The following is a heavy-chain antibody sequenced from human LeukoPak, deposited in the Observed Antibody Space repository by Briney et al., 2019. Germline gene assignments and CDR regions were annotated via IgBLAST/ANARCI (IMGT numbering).Heavy chain of an antibody. CDR2: ISGSGAST. J-gene: IGHJ4*02. CDR3: AKKVGAYYSFDY. Sequence: PGGSLRLSCAVSGFTFSNYAINWVRQAPGKGLEWVSAISGSGASTYYADSVKGRFTISRDNSKNTLYLQVNSLRAEDTAVYYCAKKVGAYYSFDYWGQGTLVTVSS. V-gene: IGHV3-23*01. CDR1: GFTFSNYA. D-gene: IGHD3-22*01.